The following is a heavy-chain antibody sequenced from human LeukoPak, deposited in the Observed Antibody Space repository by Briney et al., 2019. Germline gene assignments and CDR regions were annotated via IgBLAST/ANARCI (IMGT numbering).Heavy chain of an antibody. J-gene: IGHJ3*02. D-gene: IGHD6-13*01. V-gene: IGHV1-2*06. Sequence: ASVKVSCKASGYTFTGYYMHWVRQAPGQGLEWIGRINPNSGGTNYAQKFQGRVTMTRDTSISTAYMELSRLRSDDTAVYYCARDLLLVRSSWHVKVGAFDIWGQGTMVTVSS. CDR3: ARDLLLVRSSWHVKVGAFDI. CDR1: GYTFTGYY. CDR2: INPNSGGT.